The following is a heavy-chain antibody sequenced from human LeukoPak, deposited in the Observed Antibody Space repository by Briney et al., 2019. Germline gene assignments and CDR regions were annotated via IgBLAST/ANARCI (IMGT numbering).Heavy chain of an antibody. D-gene: IGHD2-8*01. CDR3: AGEVVRDVSGVDYTWLDP. CDR2: IWHDGSDE. V-gene: IGHV3-33*01. Sequence: GGSLRLSPAASGFNFNTYGMHWVRQTPGKGKEWVAVIWHDGSDEYYADSVKGRFTISRDNSKSLVYLQMDSLRDEDTAVYYCAGEVVRDVSGVDYTWLDPWGQGTLVFVSA. J-gene: IGHJ5*02. CDR1: GFNFNTYG.